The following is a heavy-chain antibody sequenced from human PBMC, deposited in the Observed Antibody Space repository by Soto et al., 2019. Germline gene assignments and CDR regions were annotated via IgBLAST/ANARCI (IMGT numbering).Heavy chain of an antibody. Sequence: QVQLVQSGAEVKKPGASVKVSCKASGYTFTSYGISWVRQAPGQGLEWMGWISAYNGNTNYAQKLQGRVTMTTDTSTSTAYMELRSLRTDDTAVYYFASSVVRGADYYYYMDVWGKGTTVTVSS. CDR2: ISAYNGNT. V-gene: IGHV1-18*01. CDR3: ASSVVRGADYYYYMDV. D-gene: IGHD3-10*01. J-gene: IGHJ6*03. CDR1: GYTFTSYG.